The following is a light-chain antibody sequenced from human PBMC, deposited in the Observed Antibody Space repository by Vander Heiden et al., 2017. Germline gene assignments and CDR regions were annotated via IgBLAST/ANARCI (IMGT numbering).Light chain of an antibody. Sequence: EIVMTQSPATLSVSPGERATLSCRASQSVSSNLAWYQQKPGQAPRLLIYGASTRATGIPARFSGSGYGTEFTLTISSRQSEDFAVYYCQQYNNWPPLTFGGGTEVEIK. V-gene: IGKV3-15*01. CDR2: GAS. J-gene: IGKJ4*01. CDR1: QSVSSN. CDR3: QQYNNWPPLT.